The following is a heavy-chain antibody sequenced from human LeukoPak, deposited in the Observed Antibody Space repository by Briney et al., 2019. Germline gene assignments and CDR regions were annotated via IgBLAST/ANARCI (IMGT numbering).Heavy chain of an antibody. V-gene: IGHV4-30-4*01. CDR3: ARDHYYDSSGYYYGMDV. D-gene: IGHD3-22*01. CDR2: IYYSGST. J-gene: IGHJ6*02. CDR1: GGSTSSGDYY. Sequence: SQTLSLTCTVSGGSTSSGDYYWSWIRQPPGKGLEWIGYIYYSGSTCYNPSLKSRVTISVDTSKNQFSLKLSSVTAADTAVYYCARDHYYDSSGYYYGMDVWGQGTTVTVSS.